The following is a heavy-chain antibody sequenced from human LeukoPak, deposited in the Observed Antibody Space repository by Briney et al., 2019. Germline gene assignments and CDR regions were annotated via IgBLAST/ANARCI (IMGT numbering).Heavy chain of an antibody. CDR1: GFTFSSYS. D-gene: IGHD6-6*01. Sequence: GGSLRLSCAASGFTFSSYSMNWVRQAPGKGLEWVSFISSSSSYIYYADSVKGRFTISRGNARNSLYLQMNSLRADDTAVYYCARGEWSSSPFDYWGQGTLVTVSS. J-gene: IGHJ4*02. CDR3: ARGEWSSSPFDY. CDR2: ISSSSSYI. V-gene: IGHV3-21*01.